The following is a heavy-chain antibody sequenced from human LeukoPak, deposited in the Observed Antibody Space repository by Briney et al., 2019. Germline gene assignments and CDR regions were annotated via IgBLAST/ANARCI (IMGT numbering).Heavy chain of an antibody. Sequence: PSETLSLTCAVYGGSFSGYCWRWIRQSPGKGLEWIGEINHSGSTNYNPSLKSRVTISVDTSKNQFSLKLSSVTAADTAVYYCARGEYYDYVWGSYRSVDYWGQGTLVTVSS. CDR2: INHSGST. D-gene: IGHD3-16*02. CDR3: ARGEYYDYVWGSYRSVDY. V-gene: IGHV4-34*01. J-gene: IGHJ4*02. CDR1: GGSFSGYC.